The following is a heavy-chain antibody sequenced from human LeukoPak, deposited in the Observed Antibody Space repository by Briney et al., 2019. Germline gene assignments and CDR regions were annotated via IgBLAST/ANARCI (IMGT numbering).Heavy chain of an antibody. V-gene: IGHV4-59*08. CDR3: ARIHWGYFDY. CDR1: GASISSYY. CDR2: IYYSGST. J-gene: IGHJ4*02. D-gene: IGHD7-27*01. Sequence: PSETLSLTCTVSGASISSYYWSWIRQPPGKGLEWIGYIYYSGSTNYNPSLKSRVTISVDTSKNQFSLKLSSVTAADTAVYYCARIHWGYFDYWGQGTLVTVSS.